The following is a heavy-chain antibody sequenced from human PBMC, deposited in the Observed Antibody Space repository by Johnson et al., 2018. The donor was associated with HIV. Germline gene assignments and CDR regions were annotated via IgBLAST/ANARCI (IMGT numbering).Heavy chain of an antibody. CDR2: LYRGGNT. CDR3: ARERGISGGFDI. V-gene: IGHV3-66*01. CDR1: GFTVSSNY. Sequence: VQLVESGGGLVKPGGSLRLSCAASGFTVSSNYMSWVRQAPGKGLEWVSVLYRGGNTYYADSVKGRFTISRDNSKNTRYLQMNSLRVEDPAVYYCARERGISGGFDIWGQGTMVTVSS. J-gene: IGHJ3*02. D-gene: IGHD2-15*01.